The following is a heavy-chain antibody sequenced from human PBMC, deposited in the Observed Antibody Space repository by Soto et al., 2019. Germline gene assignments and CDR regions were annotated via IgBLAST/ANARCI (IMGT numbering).Heavy chain of an antibody. J-gene: IGHJ4*02. CDR1: GYTFINHG. V-gene: IGHV1-18*01. CDR2: IYPYNGNT. D-gene: IGHD6-13*01. CDR3: ARDLNGAAGGGY. Sequence: QVQLVQSGAEVRKPGASVKVSCKSSGYTFINHGIFWVRQAPGQGLEWMAWIYPYNGNTNYAQKILGRGTLTTDTSTSTAYMDLRRLTSDDTDIYYCARDLNGAAGGGYWSQGTLVTVSS.